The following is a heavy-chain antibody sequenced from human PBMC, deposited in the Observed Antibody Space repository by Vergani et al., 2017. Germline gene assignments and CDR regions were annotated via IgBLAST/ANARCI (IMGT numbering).Heavy chain of an antibody. CDR3: ASPRTAENLPKPLYYFYGLDV. D-gene: IGHD7-27*01. V-gene: IGHV1-69*12. CDR1: GGTFYIYS. CDR2: ITPFFPTG. Sequence: QVQLVQSGAEVKKPGSSVKVSCKASGGTFYIYSVSWLRQAPGQGPEWMGGITPFFPTGHYAQKFQGRVTITADESATTVYMELSSLRSEDTAVYYCASPRTAENLPKPLYYFYGLDVWGQGTTVTVSS. J-gene: IGHJ6*02.